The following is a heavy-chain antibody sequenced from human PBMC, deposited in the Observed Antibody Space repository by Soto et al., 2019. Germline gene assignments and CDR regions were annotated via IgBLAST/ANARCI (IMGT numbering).Heavy chain of an antibody. V-gene: IGHV2-70*01. J-gene: IGHJ4*02. CDR2: IEWGDDK. CDR3: ARMLKRGTSDWIQIDY. CDR1: GLALTTTGMC. D-gene: IGHD3-9*01. Sequence: SGPTLVNPTQTLTLTYTVSGLALTTTGMCVTCIRQPPGKALEWLALIEWGDDKNYNTSLMTRLTLSKDTSKNQVVLTMPNMDPVDTGTYSCARMLKRGTSDWIQIDYWGQGTLVTVSS.